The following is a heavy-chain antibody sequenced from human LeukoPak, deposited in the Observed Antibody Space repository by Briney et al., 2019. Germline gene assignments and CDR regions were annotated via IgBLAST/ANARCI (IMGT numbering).Heavy chain of an antibody. Sequence: GASVKVSCKASGYTFTSYGISWVRQAPGRGLEWMGGIIPIFGTANYAQKFQGRVTITADESTSTAYMELNSLRAEDTAVYYCAKAWWELRYYFDYWGQGTLVTVSS. D-gene: IGHD1-26*01. CDR2: IIPIFGTA. J-gene: IGHJ4*02. V-gene: IGHV1-69*13. CDR1: GYTFTSYG. CDR3: AKAWWELRYYFDY.